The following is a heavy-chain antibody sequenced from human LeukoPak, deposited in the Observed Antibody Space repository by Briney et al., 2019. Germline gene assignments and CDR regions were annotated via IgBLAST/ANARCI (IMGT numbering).Heavy chain of an antibody. CDR3: ASGQWPAAHY. CDR1: GGSISSSSYY. CDR2: IYYSGST. D-gene: IGHD2-2*01. Sequence: SETLSLTCTVSGGSISSSSYYWGWIRQPPGKGLEWIGSIYYSGSTYYNPSLKSRVTISVDTSKNQFSLKLSSVTAADTAVYYCASGQWPAAHYWGQGTLVTVSS. J-gene: IGHJ4*02. V-gene: IGHV4-39*07.